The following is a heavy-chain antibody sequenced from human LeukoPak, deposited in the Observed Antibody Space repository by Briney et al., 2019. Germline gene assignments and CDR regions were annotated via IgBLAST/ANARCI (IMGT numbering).Heavy chain of an antibody. Sequence: PGGSLKLSCAASGFTFSSYGITWVRQAPGKGLEWVSAISGSGGSTFYADSVKGRFTISRDNSKNTLYLQMNSLRAEDTAVYYCAKGQGAAAGTRAFDIWGQGTMVTVSS. CDR2: ISGSGGST. CDR3: AKGQGAAAGTRAFDI. V-gene: IGHV3-23*01. CDR1: GFTFSSYG. D-gene: IGHD6-13*01. J-gene: IGHJ3*02.